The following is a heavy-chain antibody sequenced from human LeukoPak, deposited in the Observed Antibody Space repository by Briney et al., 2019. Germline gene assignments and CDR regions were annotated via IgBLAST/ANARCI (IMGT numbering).Heavy chain of an antibody. V-gene: IGHV3-53*01. D-gene: IGHD4-17*01. J-gene: IGHJ3*02. Sequence: GGSLRLSCAASGFTVSSNYMSWVRQAPGKGLEWVSVIYSGGSTYYADSVKGRFTISRDNAKNSLYLQMNSLRAEDTAVYYCARDSGDYAFDIWGQGTMVTVSS. CDR2: IYSGGST. CDR1: GFTVSSNY. CDR3: ARDSGDYAFDI.